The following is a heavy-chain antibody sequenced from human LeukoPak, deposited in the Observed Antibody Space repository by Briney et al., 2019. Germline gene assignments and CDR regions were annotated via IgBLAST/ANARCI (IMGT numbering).Heavy chain of an antibody. CDR1: GGTFSSYA. V-gene: IGHV1-69*13. J-gene: IGHJ4*02. CDR2: IIPIFGTA. D-gene: IGHD3-16*01. Sequence: ASVKVSCKASGGTFSSYAISWVRQAPGQGLEWMGGIIPIFGTANYAQKFQGRVTITADESTSTAYMELSSLRAEDTAVYYCSRARGGDGLPFDYWGQGTLVTVSS. CDR3: SRARGGDGLPFDY.